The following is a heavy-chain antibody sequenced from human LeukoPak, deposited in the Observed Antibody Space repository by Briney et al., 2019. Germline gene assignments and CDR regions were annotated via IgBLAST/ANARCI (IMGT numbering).Heavy chain of an antibody. D-gene: IGHD3-9*01. J-gene: IGHJ4*02. CDR3: VRHPGSYNVLTGYSYYFDY. CDR2: IKHDGSDH. V-gene: IGHV3-7*01. Sequence: PGGSLRLSCVGSGFTFGSYWMSWVRQAPGKGLEWEANIKHDGSDHYYADSVAGRFTISRDNAKNSLYLEMSSLRAEDAAVYFCVRHPGSYNVLTGYSYYFDYWGQGTLVTVSS. CDR1: GFTFGSYW.